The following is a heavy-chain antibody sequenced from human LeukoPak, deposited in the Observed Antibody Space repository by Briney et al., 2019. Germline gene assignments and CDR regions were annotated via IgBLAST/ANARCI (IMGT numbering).Heavy chain of an antibody. V-gene: IGHV3-7*01. CDR2: IKQDGSEK. D-gene: IGHD3-22*01. J-gene: IGHJ6*04. Sequence: GGSLRLSCAASGFTFSSYWMNWVRQAPGKGLEWVANIKQDGSEKYYVDSVKGRFTISRDNAKNSLYLQMNSLRAEDTAVYYCARLTYYYDPSGLDVWGKGTTVTVSS. CDR3: ARLTYYYDPSGLDV. CDR1: GFTFSSYW.